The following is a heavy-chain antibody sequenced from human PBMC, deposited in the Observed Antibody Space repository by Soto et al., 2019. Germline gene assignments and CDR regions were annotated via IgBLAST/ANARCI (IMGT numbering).Heavy chain of an antibody. CDR1: GFTFSDYY. Sequence: PGGSLILSCAASGFTFSDYYMSWIRQAPGKGLEWVSYISSSSSYTNYADSVKGRFTISRDNAKNSLYLQMNSLRAEDTAVYYCARALRPVRGVPSPPDYRGQGTLVTVSS. CDR3: ARALRPVRGVPSPPDY. CDR2: ISSSSSYT. V-gene: IGHV3-11*06. J-gene: IGHJ4*02. D-gene: IGHD3-10*01.